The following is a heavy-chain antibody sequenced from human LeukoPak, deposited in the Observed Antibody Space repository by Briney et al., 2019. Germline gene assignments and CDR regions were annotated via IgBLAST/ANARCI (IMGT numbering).Heavy chain of an antibody. J-gene: IGHJ4*02. CDR2: IYSGGST. D-gene: IGHD1-26*01. CDR1: GFTVSSNY. Sequence: GGSLRLSCAASGFTVSSNYMSWVRQAPGKGLEWVSVIYSGGSTYYADSVKGRFTISRDNSKNTLYLQMNSLRGEDTAVYYCTRDTFGSFDYWGQGTLVTVSS. CDR3: TRDTFGSFDY. V-gene: IGHV3-66*01.